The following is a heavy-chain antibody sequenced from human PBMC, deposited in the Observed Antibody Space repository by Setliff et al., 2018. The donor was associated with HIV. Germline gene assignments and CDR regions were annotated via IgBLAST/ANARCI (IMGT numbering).Heavy chain of an antibody. J-gene: IGHJ6*03. D-gene: IGHD4-17*01. CDR3: ARGTTATDYYYYMDV. CDR2: VEPQHGET. Sequence: ASVKVSCKASGYTFTDYYMHWVQQAPGKGLEWMGRVEPQHGETIFAGKFQGRVTITADTSTDTAYVELSSPRSEGTAVYFCARGTTATDYYYYMDVWGKGTSVTVSS. CDR1: GYTFTDYY. V-gene: IGHV1-69-2*01.